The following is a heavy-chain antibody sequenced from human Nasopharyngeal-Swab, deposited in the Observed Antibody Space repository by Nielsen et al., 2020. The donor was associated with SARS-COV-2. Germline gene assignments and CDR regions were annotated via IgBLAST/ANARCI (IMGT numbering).Heavy chain of an antibody. V-gene: IGHV3-21*01. Sequence: ETLSLTCTVSGGSISSSSYYWGWIRQAPGKGLEWVSSISSSSSYIYYADSVKGRFTISRDNAKNSLYLQMNSLRAEDTAVYYCARDWQDIVVVVADSGAFDIWGQGTMVTVSS. CDR3: ARDWQDIVVVVADSGAFDI. CDR2: ISSSSSYI. CDR1: GGSISSSS. J-gene: IGHJ3*02. D-gene: IGHD2-15*01.